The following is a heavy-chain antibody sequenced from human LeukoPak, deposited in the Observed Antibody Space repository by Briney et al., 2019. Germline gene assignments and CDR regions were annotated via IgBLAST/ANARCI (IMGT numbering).Heavy chain of an antibody. D-gene: IGHD5-24*01. V-gene: IGHV1-3*01. CDR2: INAGTGQT. Sequence: ASVKVSCKASGYTFRSYPKHWVRQAPGQRFEWMGWINAGTGQTKYSQEFQRGVTITRDTSASTAYMELSSLRSEDTAVYSCARAGVVEMATIGFDYWGLGTLVTVSS. J-gene: IGHJ4*02. CDR3: ARAGVVEMATIGFDY. CDR1: GYTFRSYP.